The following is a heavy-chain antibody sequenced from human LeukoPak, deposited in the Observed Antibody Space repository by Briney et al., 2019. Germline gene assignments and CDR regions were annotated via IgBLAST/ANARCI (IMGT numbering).Heavy chain of an antibody. CDR1: GFTCSNFW. CDR2: INSGGSGT. J-gene: IGHJ4*02. V-gene: IGHV3-74*01. CDR3: ARGIPDYSSLAY. D-gene: IGHD2-15*01. Sequence: GGSLRLSGAASGFTCSNFWMHWVPQAPGKERVWFLRINSGGSGTVYADSVKGRFSISRDNAKNTLYLQMNSLRVEDTAIYFCARGIPDYSSLAYWGQGALVTVSS.